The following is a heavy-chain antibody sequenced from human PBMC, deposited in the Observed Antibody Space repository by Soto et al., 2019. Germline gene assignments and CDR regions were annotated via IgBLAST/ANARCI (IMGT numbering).Heavy chain of an antibody. D-gene: IGHD2-8*01. V-gene: IGHV4-59*01. CDR3: ARAPKMVHAMYFDY. CDR1: GGSISSYY. CDR2: IYYSVST. J-gene: IGHJ4*02. Sequence: SETLSLTCTVSGGSISSYYWSWIRQPPGKGLEWIGYIYYSVSTNYNPSLKSRVTISVDTSKNQFSLKLSSVTAADTAVYYCARAPKMVHAMYFDYWGQGTLVTVSS.